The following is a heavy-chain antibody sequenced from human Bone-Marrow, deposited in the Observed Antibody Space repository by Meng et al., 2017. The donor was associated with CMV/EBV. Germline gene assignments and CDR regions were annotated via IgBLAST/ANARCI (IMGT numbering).Heavy chain of an antibody. CDR3: ARGATTNYDFWSGYYASYYYYGMDV. CDR1: GYTFTSYD. Sequence: ASVKVSCKASGYTFTSYDINWVRQATGQGLEWMGWMNPNSGNTGYAQKFQGRVTMTRNTSISTAYMELSSLRSEDTAVYYCARGATTNYDFWSGYYASYYYYGMDVWGQGTTVTVSS. D-gene: IGHD3-3*01. CDR2: MNPNSGNT. J-gene: IGHJ6*02. V-gene: IGHV1-8*01.